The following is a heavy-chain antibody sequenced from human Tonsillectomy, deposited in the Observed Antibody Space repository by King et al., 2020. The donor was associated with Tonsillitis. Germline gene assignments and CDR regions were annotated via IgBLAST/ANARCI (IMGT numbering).Heavy chain of an antibody. CDR3: VKFGGNENDAFDI. V-gene: IGHV3-64D*06. Sequence: VQLVESGGGLVQPGGSLRLSCSASGFTFRSYAMHWVRQAPGKGLEYVSAISSNGGSPSYADSVKGRFTISRDNSKNTLYLQRSSLRAEDTAVYYCVKFGGNENDAFDIWGQGTMVTVSS. CDR1: GFTFRSYA. J-gene: IGHJ3*02. D-gene: IGHD4-23*01. CDR2: ISSNGGSP.